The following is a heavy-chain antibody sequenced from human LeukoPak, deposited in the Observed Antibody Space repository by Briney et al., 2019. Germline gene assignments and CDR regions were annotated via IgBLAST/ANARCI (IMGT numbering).Heavy chain of an antibody. Sequence: GGSLRLSCAASGFTFSSYEMNWVRQAPGKGLEWVSYISSSGSTIYYADSVKGRFTISRDNAKNSLYLQMNSLRAEDTAVYYCARVRKRAAPNWGQGTLVTVSS. CDR2: ISSSGSTI. V-gene: IGHV3-48*03. J-gene: IGHJ4*02. CDR3: ARVRKRAAPN. D-gene: IGHD6-13*01. CDR1: GFTFSSYE.